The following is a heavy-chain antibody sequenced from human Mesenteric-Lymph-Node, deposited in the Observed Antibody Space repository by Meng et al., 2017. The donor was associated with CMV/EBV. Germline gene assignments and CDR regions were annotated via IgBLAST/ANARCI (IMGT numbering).Heavy chain of an antibody. CDR2: IRYDRSKI. Sequence: GESLKISCAASGFNFRAHGMHWVRQAPGKGLEWVAFIRYDRSKIFYADSVKGRFTISRDNAKNSLYLQMNSLRAEDTAVYYCSRSLDYWGQGTLVTVSS. V-gene: IGHV3-30*02. CDR3: SRSLDY. CDR1: GFNFRAHG. J-gene: IGHJ4*02.